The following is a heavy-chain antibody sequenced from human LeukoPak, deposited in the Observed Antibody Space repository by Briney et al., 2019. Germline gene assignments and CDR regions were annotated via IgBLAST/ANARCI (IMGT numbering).Heavy chain of an antibody. CDR2: IYYSGNT. J-gene: IGHJ5*02. CDR3: ARQAYYDFVTGLFDP. Sequence: PSETLSLTCTVSGGSISSSNYYWGWIRQPPGKGLEWIGSIYYSGNTYYNSSLKSRVTISVDTSKNHFSLNLNSVTAADTAVYYCARQAYYDFVTGLFDPWGQGTLVTVSS. D-gene: IGHD3-3*01. V-gene: IGHV4-39*01. CDR1: GGSISSSNYY.